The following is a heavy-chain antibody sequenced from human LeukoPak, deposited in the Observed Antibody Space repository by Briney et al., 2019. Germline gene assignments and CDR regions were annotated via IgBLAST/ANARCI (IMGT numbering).Heavy chain of an antibody. J-gene: IGHJ4*02. CDR2: ISYDGTNK. CDR1: GFTFTNYA. V-gene: IGHV3-30-3*01. CDR3: ARGFVLGAAKNYFDY. Sequence: GGSLRLSCAAPGFTFTNYALHWVRQAPGKGLEWVAVISYDGTNKYYADSVKGRFTISRDNSKNTLSLQMNSLRAEDTALYYCARGFVLGAAKNYFDYWGQGALVTVSS. D-gene: IGHD2-21*02.